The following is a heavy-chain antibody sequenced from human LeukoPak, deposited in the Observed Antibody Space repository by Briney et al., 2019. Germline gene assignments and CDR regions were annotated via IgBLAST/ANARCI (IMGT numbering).Heavy chain of an antibody. Sequence: ASVKVSCKASGYTFTSYDINWVRQATGQGLEWMGWMNPNSGNTGYAQKFQGRVTITRNTSISTAYMELSRLRSDDTAVYYCARARATYFIAALAYWGQGTLVTVSS. CDR3: ARARATYFIAALAY. J-gene: IGHJ4*02. V-gene: IGHV1-8*03. CDR2: MNPNSGNT. D-gene: IGHD6-6*01. CDR1: GYTFTSYD.